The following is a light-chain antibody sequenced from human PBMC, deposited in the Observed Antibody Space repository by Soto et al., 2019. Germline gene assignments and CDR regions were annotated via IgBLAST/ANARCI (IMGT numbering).Light chain of an antibody. V-gene: IGKV3-20*01. Sequence: TVLTHSAATLSVSPWERATLSCRAIQSVSSGYLAWYQQKPGQAPRLLIYGASTRATGIPDRFSGSGSGTDFTLTISRLEPEDFAVYYCQQYSSSPSITFGQGTRLEIK. J-gene: IGKJ5*01. CDR1: QSVSSGY. CDR2: GAS. CDR3: QQYSSSPSIT.